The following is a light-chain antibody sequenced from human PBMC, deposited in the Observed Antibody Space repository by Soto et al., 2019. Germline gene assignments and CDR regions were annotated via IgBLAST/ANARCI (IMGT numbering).Light chain of an antibody. Sequence: QSALTQPASVSGSAGQSITISCTGTSSDVGNYNLVSWYLHHPGKAPKLLIYEDTKRPSGVSDRFSGSKSDNTASLTISGLQAEDEGDYYCCSYAGDYMFVFGTGTKLTVL. CDR1: SSDVGNYNL. CDR2: EDT. J-gene: IGLJ1*01. CDR3: CSYAGDYMFV. V-gene: IGLV2-23*01.